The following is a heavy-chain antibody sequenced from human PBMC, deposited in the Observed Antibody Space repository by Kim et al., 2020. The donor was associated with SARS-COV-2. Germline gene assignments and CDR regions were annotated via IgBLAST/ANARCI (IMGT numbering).Heavy chain of an antibody. J-gene: IGHJ6*02. V-gene: IGHV3-23*01. CDR3: ARRSSPWYGMDV. D-gene: IGHD3-10*01. Sequence: FYADSVKGRFTISRDNSKNTLYLQMNSLRAEDTAVYYCARRSSPWYGMDVWGQGTAVTVSS.